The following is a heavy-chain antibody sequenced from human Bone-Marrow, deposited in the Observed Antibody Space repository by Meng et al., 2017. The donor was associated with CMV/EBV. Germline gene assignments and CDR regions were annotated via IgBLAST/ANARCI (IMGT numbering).Heavy chain of an antibody. CDR3: ARSANSFASPLDF. CDR1: GGTFDNCM. CDR2: FIPIVGAT. J-gene: IGHJ4*02. Sequence: SVKVSCKASGGTFDNCMINWVRQAPGQGLEWMGRFIPIVGATNYIPKFRDRFTITADESSHTAHMELSRLTSDDTAVYYCARSANSFASPLDFWGQGTLVTVSS. D-gene: IGHD4-23*01. V-gene: IGHV1-69*08.